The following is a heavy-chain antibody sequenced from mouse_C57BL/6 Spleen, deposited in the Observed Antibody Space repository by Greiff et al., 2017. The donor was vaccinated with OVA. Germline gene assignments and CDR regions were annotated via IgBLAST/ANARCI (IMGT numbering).Heavy chain of an antibody. CDR3: ARPSNYYAMDY. J-gene: IGHJ4*01. CDR2: ISSGSSTI. CDR1: GFTFSDYG. V-gene: IGHV5-17*01. D-gene: IGHD2-5*01. Sequence: EVQGVESGGGLVKPGGSLKLSCAASGFTFSDYGMHWVRQAPEKGLEWVAYISSGSSTIYYADTVKGRFTITRDNAKNTLFLQMTSLRSEDTAMYYCARPSNYYAMDYWGQGTSVTVSS.